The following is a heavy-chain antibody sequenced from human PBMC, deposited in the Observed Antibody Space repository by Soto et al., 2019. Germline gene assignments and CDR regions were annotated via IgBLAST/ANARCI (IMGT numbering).Heavy chain of an antibody. CDR2: IFYSGST. D-gene: IGHD3-10*01. CDR1: GDSFRSRGHY. CDR3: AKHDRGDLPDF. Sequence: QLLLQQSGPGLLKPSETLSLTCTVSGDSFRSRGHYWCWLRQPPGKGLEWVGSIFYSGSTYYNPYLKSRVTISVDTAKNQVSLKVSSVTAAATAVYYCAKHDRGDLPDFWGQGSLVAASS. J-gene: IGHJ4*02. V-gene: IGHV4-39*01.